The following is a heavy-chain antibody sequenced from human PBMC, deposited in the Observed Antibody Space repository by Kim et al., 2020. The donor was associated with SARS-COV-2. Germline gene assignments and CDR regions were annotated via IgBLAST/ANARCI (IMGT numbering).Heavy chain of an antibody. CDR3: ARVTELRVAGMGVFDY. V-gene: IGHV3-30*07. D-gene: IGHD6-19*01. J-gene: IGHJ4*02. Sequence: SVKGRFTISRDNSKNTLYLQMNSLRAEDTAVYYCARVTELRVAGMGVFDYWGQGTLVTVSS.